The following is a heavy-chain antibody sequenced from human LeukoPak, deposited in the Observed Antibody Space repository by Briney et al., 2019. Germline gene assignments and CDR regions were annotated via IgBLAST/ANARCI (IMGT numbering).Heavy chain of an antibody. CDR1: GFTFSSYA. CDR2: ISGSGGSI. V-gene: IGHV3-23*01. CDR3: AKDYYDSSGRWFDP. D-gene: IGHD3-22*01. Sequence: GGSLRLSCAASGFTFSSYAMSWVRQAPGKGLEWVSAISGSGGSIYYADSVKGRFTISRDNSKNTLYLQMNSLRAEDTAVYYCAKDYYDSSGRWFDPWGQGTLVTVSS. J-gene: IGHJ5*02.